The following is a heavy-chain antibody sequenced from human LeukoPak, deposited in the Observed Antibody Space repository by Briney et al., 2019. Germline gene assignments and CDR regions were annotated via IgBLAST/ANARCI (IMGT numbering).Heavy chain of an antibody. J-gene: IGHJ3*02. CDR1: GYTFTSYY. Sequence: ASVKVSCKASGYTFTSYYMHWVRQAPGQGLEWMGIINPSGGSTSYAQKFQGRVTMTRDTSTSTVYMELSSLRSEDTAVYYCARDVEQWLVSHAFDIWGQGTMVTVSS. V-gene: IGHV1-46*01. D-gene: IGHD6-19*01. CDR2: INPSGGST. CDR3: ARDVEQWLVSHAFDI.